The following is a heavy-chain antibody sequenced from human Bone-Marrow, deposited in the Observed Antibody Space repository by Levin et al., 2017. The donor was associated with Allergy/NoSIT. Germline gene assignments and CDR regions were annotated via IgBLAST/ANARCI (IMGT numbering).Heavy chain of an antibody. Sequence: SGPTLVKPTQTLTLTCTFSGFSLTTTGVGVGWIRQPPGKPLEWLALLNWDDDKRYSPSLRSRLTITKDTSKNQVDLTMPNMDPVDTATYYCAHRVQTGDLGYWGQGTLVIVSS. CDR1: GFSLTTTGVG. V-gene: IGHV2-5*02. D-gene: IGHD7-27*01. CDR3: AHRVQTGDLGY. J-gene: IGHJ4*02. CDR2: LNWDDDK.